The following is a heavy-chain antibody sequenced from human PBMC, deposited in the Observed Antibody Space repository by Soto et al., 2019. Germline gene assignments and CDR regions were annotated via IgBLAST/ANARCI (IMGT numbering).Heavy chain of an antibody. Sequence: SETLSLTCAVYGGSFSGYYWSWIRQPPGKGLEWIGEINHSGSTNYNPSLKSRVTISVDTSKNQFSLKLSSVTAADTAVYYCAGRGYCSGGSCLYYFDYWGQGTLVTVSS. V-gene: IGHV4-34*01. CDR3: AGRGYCSGGSCLYYFDY. CDR1: GGSFSGYY. J-gene: IGHJ4*02. CDR2: INHSGST. D-gene: IGHD2-15*01.